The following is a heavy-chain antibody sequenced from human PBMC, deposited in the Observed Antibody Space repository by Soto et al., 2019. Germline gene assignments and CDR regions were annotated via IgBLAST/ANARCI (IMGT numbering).Heavy chain of an antibody. J-gene: IGHJ6*02. D-gene: IGHD2-15*01. CDR1: EFTFSSYA. CDR2: ISFDGSNE. V-gene: IGHV3-30-3*01. Sequence: GGSLRLSCAASEFTFSSYAMHWVRQAPGRGLEWVALISFDGSNEYYADSVKGRFIISRDNSKNMVYLQMNSLRPDDTAIYYCARPTPRWSYHYGMDVWGQGTTVTVSS. CDR3: ARPTPRWSYHYGMDV.